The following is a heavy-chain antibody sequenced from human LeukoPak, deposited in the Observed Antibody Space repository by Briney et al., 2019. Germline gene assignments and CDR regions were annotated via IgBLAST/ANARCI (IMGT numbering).Heavy chain of an antibody. CDR3: ARDSVVPAVPPHYYYYYYMDV. CDR2: IIPIFGTA. D-gene: IGHD2-2*01. J-gene: IGHJ6*03. V-gene: IGHV1-69*01. CDR1: GGTFSSYA. Sequence: ASVKVSCKASGGTFSSYAISWVRQAPGQGLEWMGGIIPIFGTANYAQKFQGRVTIAADESTSTAYMELSSLRSEDTAVYYCARDSVVPAVPPHYYYYYYMDVWGKGTTVTISS.